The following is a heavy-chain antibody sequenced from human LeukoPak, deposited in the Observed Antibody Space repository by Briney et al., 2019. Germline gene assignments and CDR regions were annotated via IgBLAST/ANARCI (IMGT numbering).Heavy chain of an antibody. CDR1: GGSISSYY. Sequence: SETLSLTCTVSGGSISSYYWSWIRQPAGKGLEWIGRIYTSGSTNYNPSLKSRVTMSVDTSKNQFSLKLSSVTAADTAVYYCATTIVVVPAANDGFLDYWGQGTLVTVSS. CDR2: IYTSGST. D-gene: IGHD2-2*01. J-gene: IGHJ4*02. CDR3: ATTIVVVPAANDGFLDY. V-gene: IGHV4-4*07.